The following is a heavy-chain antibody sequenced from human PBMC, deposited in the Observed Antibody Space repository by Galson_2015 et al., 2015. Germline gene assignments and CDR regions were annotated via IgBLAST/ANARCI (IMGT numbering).Heavy chain of an antibody. CDR2: IYWDDDK. J-gene: IGHJ4*02. CDR1: GLSLNTSGVA. D-gene: IGHD1-14*01. CDR3: PPPPNRKLWNCNWGTRCAFGF. Sequence: PALVKPTQPLTLTCTFSGLSLNTSGVAVGWIRQPPGKALEWLALIYWDDDKRYSPSLKTRFTITKDTSKNQAVLTMTDKDPVEPDSSYSPPPPNRKLWNCNWGTRCAFGFRGQGPLVTVSS. V-gene: IGHV2-5*02.